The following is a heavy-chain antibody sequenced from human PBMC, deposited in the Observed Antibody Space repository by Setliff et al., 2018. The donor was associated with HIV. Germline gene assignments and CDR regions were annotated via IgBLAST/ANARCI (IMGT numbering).Heavy chain of an antibody. CDR1: GDSIMNYY. D-gene: IGHD3-10*01. CDR3: ARHQKGYYGSGSYSA. V-gene: IGHV4-59*08. J-gene: IGHJ5*02. CDR2: IYYSGYTNERA. Sequence: LTCNVSGDSIMNYYWSWIRQPPGKGLEWIGYIYYSGYTNERASYNPSLQSRVTISEDMSKNQVSLKLRSVTAADTAMYYCARHQKGYYGSGSYSAWGQGKLVTVS.